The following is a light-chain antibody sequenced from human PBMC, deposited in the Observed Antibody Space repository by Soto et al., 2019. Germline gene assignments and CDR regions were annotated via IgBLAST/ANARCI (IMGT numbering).Light chain of an antibody. V-gene: IGKV1-5*01. CDR1: QSISTW. CDR2: GAS. Sequence: DIQMTQSPSTLSASVGDRVTITCRASQSISTWLAWYQHRPGKAPKLLTYGASTLESGVPSRFSGSGSGTEFTLTISSLQPDDFATYYCQHYNTYPWTFGHGTKVEIK. CDR3: QHYNTYPWT. J-gene: IGKJ1*01.